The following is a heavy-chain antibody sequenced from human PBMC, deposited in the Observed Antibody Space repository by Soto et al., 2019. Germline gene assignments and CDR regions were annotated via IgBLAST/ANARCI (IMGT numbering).Heavy chain of an antibody. J-gene: IGHJ4*02. CDR2: TKAKAYSYTT. CDR3: ASIRGGMGY. Sequence: EVQLVESGGGLVQPGGSLRLSCAASGITLSDHFIDWVRQAPGKGLDWVGRTKAKAYSYTTEYAASVKGRFTISRDDSEHSVYLQMNSLKSEDTAVYYCASIRGGMGYWGQGTLVTVSP. CDR1: GITLSDHF. V-gene: IGHV3-72*01. D-gene: IGHD3-10*01.